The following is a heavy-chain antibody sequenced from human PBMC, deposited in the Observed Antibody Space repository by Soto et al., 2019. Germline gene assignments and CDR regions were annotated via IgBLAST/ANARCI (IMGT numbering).Heavy chain of an antibody. CDR1: GFNFRAYG. CDR3: ARDRFGGTQGTNWLDP. J-gene: IGHJ5*02. V-gene: IGHV3-33*01. D-gene: IGHD1-26*01. Sequence: QEQLAESGGGVVQPGRSLRLSCAASGFNFRAYGMHWVRQAQGRGLEWVAVIGHDGDDTFYGDSVKGRFSISRDNPRNTLYLQMNDLRAEDTAMYFCARDRFGGTQGTNWLDPWSQGTLVIVSS. CDR2: IGHDGDDT.